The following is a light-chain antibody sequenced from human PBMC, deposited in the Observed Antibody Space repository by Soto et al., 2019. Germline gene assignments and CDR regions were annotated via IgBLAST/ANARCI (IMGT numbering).Light chain of an antibody. Sequence: EIVLTQSPATLSLSPGERATLSCRASQSVSSYLAWYQQKPGQAPRLLIYDASSRATGIPARFSGSGSGTDFTLTISGLEPEDCAVYYCQQRSNWPYTFGQGTKLEIK. CDR1: QSVSSY. J-gene: IGKJ2*01. CDR2: DAS. CDR3: QQRSNWPYT. V-gene: IGKV3-11*01.